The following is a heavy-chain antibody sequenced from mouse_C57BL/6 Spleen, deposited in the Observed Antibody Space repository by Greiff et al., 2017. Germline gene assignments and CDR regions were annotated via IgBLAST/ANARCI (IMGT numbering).Heavy chain of an antibody. J-gene: IGHJ2*01. D-gene: IGHD4-1*01. CDR1: GYTFTSYG. CDR3: ARGGTGTPYFDY. V-gene: IGHV1-81*01. Sequence: QVQLQQSGAELARPGASVKLSCKASGYTFTSYGISWVKQRTGQGLEWIGEIYPRSGNTYYNEKFKGKATLTADKSSSTAYMELRSLTSEDSAVYFCARGGTGTPYFDYWGQGTTLTVSS. CDR2: IYPRSGNT.